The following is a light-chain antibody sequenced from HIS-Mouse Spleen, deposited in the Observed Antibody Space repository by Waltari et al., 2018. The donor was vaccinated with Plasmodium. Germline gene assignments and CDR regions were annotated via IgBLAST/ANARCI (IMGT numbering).Light chain of an antibody. V-gene: IGLV2-11*01. CDR3: CSYAGSYTWV. CDR2: DVS. Sequence: QSALTPPRSVSGSPGQSVTISCPGTSSDVGCYNYVSWYQQHPGKAPKLMIYDVSKRPSGVPDRFSGSKSGNTASLTISGLQAEDEADYYCCSYAGSYTWVFGGGTKLTVL. J-gene: IGLJ2*01. CDR1: SSDVGCYNY.